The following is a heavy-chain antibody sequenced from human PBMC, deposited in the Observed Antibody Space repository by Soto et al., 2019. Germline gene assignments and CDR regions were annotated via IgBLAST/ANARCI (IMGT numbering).Heavy chain of an antibody. CDR3: STRSSISGDLVDY. CDR1: GVSISSYY. Sequence: ETLSLTCSVSGVSISSYYWSWIRQPPGKGLELIGYISYIGSTNYNPSLKSRVTISVDTSKNQFSLNLNSVTAADTAVYFCSTRSSISGDLVDYWGQGTLVTVSS. CDR2: ISYIGST. D-gene: IGHD4-17*01. J-gene: IGHJ4*02. V-gene: IGHV4-59*01.